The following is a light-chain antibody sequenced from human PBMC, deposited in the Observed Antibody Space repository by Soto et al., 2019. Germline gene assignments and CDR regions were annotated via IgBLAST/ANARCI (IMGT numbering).Light chain of an antibody. J-gene: IGKJ1*01. CDR3: MQPTQLRWT. Sequence: EIVLTQTQLSSPVTLGQTASISCRSSHSLVHSDGNTYLSWLQQRPGQPPRLLIYKISDRFSGDPARFSGSGAGTEFTLTISRVEAEDVGVYYCMQPTQLRWTFGQGTRVEVK. V-gene: IGKV2-24*01. CDR2: KIS. CDR1: HSLVHSDGNTY.